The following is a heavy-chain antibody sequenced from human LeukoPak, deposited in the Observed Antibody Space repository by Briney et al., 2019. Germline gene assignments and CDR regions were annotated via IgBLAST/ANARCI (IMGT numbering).Heavy chain of an antibody. D-gene: IGHD4-17*01. CDR3: AGEHNSGDPLQFEP. CDR2: INGYNGLT. Sequence: SVKVSCKASGYTFNNYGISWVRQAPGQGLEWMGWINGYNGLTNYAQRVQGRVTMTIDTSTSTVYMELRGLRSDDTAVYYCAGEHNSGDPLQFEPWGQGTLVTVSS. V-gene: IGHV1-18*01. CDR1: GYTFNNYG. J-gene: IGHJ5*02.